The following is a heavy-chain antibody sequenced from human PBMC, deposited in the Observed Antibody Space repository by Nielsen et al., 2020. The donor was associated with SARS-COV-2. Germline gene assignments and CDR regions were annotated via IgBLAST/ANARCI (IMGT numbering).Heavy chain of an antibody. D-gene: IGHD3-22*01. Sequence: SETLSLTCAVYGGSFSGYYWSWIRQPPGKGLEWIGYIYYSGSTNYNPSLKSRVTISVDTSKNQFSLKLSSVTAADTAVYYCARIEGITMIVVVIKAWGQGTLVTVSS. CDR2: IYYSGST. V-gene: IGHV4-59*12. CDR3: ARIEGITMIVVVIKA. CDR1: GGSFSGYY. J-gene: IGHJ4*02.